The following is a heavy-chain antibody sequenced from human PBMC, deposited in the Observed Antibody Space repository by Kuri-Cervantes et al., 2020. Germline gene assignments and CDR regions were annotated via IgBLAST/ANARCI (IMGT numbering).Heavy chain of an antibody. V-gene: IGHV3-7*03. CDR2: RKQDGSEK. CDR1: GFTFSSHW. Sequence: GESLKISCAASGFTFSSHWMSWVRQAPGKGLEWVANRKQDGSEKYYVDSVKGRFTISRDNSKSTLYLQMNSLRAEDTAVYYCARGPTEGWFDPWGQGALVTVSS. J-gene: IGHJ5*02. D-gene: IGHD1-1*01. CDR3: ARGPTEGWFDP.